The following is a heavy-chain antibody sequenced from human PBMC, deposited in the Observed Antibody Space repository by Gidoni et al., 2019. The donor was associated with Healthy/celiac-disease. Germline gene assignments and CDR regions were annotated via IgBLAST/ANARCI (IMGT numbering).Heavy chain of an antibody. CDR1: GSTFTGYY. D-gene: IGHD2-2*01. J-gene: IGHJ6*02. CDR2: SNTNSGGT. Sequence: QVQLVQSGAEVQKPGAPVKVSCNASGSTFTGYYMHWVRQAPGPGLEWMGGSNTNSGGTNYAQKFKGRVTMTRDTSISTAYMERSRLRSDDTAVDYCARDPGDIVVVPGYYGMDVWGQGTTVTVSS. V-gene: IGHV1-2*02. CDR3: ARDPGDIVVVPGYYGMDV.